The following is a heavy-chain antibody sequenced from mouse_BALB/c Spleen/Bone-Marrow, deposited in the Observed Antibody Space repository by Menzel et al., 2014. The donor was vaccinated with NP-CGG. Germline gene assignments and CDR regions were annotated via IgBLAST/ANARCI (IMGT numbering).Heavy chain of an antibody. CDR2: VNPYNGGT. J-gene: IGHJ2*01. CDR3: ARKRDNWYYFDY. CDR1: GYTFTDYH. Sequence: VQLQQSGPELVKPGASVKMSCKASGYTFTDYHMDWVKQSHGEGFEWIGRVNPYNGGTSYNQKFKGKATLTVDKSSSTAYMELNSLTSEDSAFYYWARKRDNWYYFDYWGQGTTLTVSS. V-gene: IGHV1-19*01. D-gene: IGHD4-1*01.